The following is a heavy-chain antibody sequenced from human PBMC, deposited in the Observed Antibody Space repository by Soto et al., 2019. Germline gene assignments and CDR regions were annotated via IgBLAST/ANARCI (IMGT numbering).Heavy chain of an antibody. CDR2: ISSSSSYT. V-gene: IGHV3-21*04. Sequence: GGSLRLSCTASGFTFSSYSMDWFRQAPGKGLEWVSSISSSSSYTYYADSVKGRFTISRDNSKSTLHLQMNSLRAEDAAVYYCAKGIKWELPFDYWGQGTLVTVSS. D-gene: IGHD1-26*01. J-gene: IGHJ4*02. CDR3: AKGIKWELPFDY. CDR1: GFTFSSYS.